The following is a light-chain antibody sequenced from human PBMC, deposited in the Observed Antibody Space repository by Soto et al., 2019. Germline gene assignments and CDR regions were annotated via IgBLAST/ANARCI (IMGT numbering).Light chain of an antibody. Sequence: DIVMTQSPDSLAVSLGERATINCKSSQSILSSSNNKNYLAWCQQRPGQPPKLLIYWASTRQSGVPDRISGSGSGADFTLTISSLQAEDVAVYYCQQYFSAPLTFGGGTKVEIK. CDR1: QSILSSSNNKNY. CDR2: WAS. CDR3: QQYFSAPLT. J-gene: IGKJ4*01. V-gene: IGKV4-1*01.